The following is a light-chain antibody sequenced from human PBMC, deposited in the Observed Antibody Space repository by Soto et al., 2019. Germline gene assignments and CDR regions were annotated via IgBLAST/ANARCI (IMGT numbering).Light chain of an antibody. Sequence: EIVLTQSPGTLSLSPGERASLSCRASQSVSSSYLAWYQQKPGQAPRLLIYGASSRATGIPDRFSGSGSGTDFTLTISRLEPEDFAVHYCQQYGSSINFGQGTRMAIK. V-gene: IGKV3-20*01. CDR2: GAS. CDR1: QSVSSSY. J-gene: IGKJ5*01. CDR3: QQYGSSIN.